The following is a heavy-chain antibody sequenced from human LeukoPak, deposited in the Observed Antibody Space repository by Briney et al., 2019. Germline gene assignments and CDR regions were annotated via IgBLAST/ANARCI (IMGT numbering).Heavy chain of an antibody. D-gene: IGHD3-22*01. V-gene: IGHV3-30*04. J-gene: IGHJ3*02. CDR3: ARGTPSYNYDTRGYSAFDI. CDR1: GFTFSSYA. CDR2: ISYGGSNE. Sequence: PGGSLRLSCTASGFTFSSYALHWVRQAPGKGLEWVAVISYGGSNEDYADAVKGRFTISRDNSKNTLYLQMSSLRADDTAVYYCARGTPSYNYDTRGYSAFDIWGQGTVVTVSS.